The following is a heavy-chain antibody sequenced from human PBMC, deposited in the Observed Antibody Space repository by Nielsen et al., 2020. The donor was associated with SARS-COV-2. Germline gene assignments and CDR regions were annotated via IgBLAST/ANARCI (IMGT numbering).Heavy chain of an antibody. CDR2: ISYDGSNK. D-gene: IGHD6-13*01. CDR3: AKDSVPAGIAAAGTSFDP. V-gene: IGHV3-30*18. J-gene: IGHJ5*02. Sequence: GGSLRLSCAASGFTFSSYGMHWVRQAPGKGLEWVAVISYDGSNKYYADSVKGRFTISRDNSKNKLYLQMNSLRAEDTAVYYCAKDSVPAGIAAAGTSFDPWGQGTLVTVSS. CDR1: GFTFSSYG.